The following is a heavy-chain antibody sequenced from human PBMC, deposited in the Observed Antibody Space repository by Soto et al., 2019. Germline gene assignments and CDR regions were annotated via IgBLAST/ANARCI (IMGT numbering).Heavy chain of an antibody. CDR2: ISNSGST. CDR3: ARGVLL. Sequence: PSETLSLTCTVSGGSISSFSWSWIRQPPGKGLEWIGCISNSGSTYYNSSLKSRVTISVDTSENQFSLKLTSVTDADTAVYYCARGVLLWGQGTLVTVSS. V-gene: IGHV4-59*06. CDR1: GGSISSFS. J-gene: IGHJ4*02.